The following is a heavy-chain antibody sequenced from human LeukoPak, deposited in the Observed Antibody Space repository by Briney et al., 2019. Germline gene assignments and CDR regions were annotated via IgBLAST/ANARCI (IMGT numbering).Heavy chain of an antibody. CDR1: GFRFTTYW. CDR2: IYPSDSHT. J-gene: IGHJ6*03. Sequence: GESLKISCKGFGFRFTTYWIGWVRQMPGKGLEWMGMIYPSDSHTRYSPPFQGQVTISADKSISTVYLQWSSLKASDTAMYYCARHVGISIARDYYSYYMDVWGKGTTVTVSS. D-gene: IGHD3-3*02. CDR3: ARHVGISIARDYYSYYMDV. V-gene: IGHV5-51*01.